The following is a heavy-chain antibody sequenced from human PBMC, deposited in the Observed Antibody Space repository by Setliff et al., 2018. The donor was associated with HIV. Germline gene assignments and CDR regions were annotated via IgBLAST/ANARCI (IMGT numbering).Heavy chain of an antibody. D-gene: IGHD1-7*01. CDR3: ARVRLELRQYWFDS. Sequence: SETLSLTCTVYGGSFSGYYWTWIRQPPGKGLEWIGEINHSGSTNYNPSLKRRVTISVDTSKNQFSLKLNSVTAADTAVYYCARVRLELRQYWFDSWGQGSPVTVSS. J-gene: IGHJ5*01. CDR1: GGSFSGYY. CDR2: INHSGST. V-gene: IGHV4-34*01.